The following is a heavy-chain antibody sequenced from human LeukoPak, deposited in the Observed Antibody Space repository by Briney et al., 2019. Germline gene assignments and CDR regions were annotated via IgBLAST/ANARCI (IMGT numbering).Heavy chain of an antibody. CDR3: ARGARQWLVRVWFDP. V-gene: IGHV3-21*01. CDR2: ISSSSSYI. Sequence: GGSLRLSCAASGSTFSSYSMNWVRQAPGKGLEWVSSISSSSSYIYYADSVKGRFTISRDNAKNSLYLQMNSLRAEDTAVYYCARGARQWLVRVWFDPWGQGTLVTVSS. D-gene: IGHD6-19*01. CDR1: GSTFSSYS. J-gene: IGHJ5*02.